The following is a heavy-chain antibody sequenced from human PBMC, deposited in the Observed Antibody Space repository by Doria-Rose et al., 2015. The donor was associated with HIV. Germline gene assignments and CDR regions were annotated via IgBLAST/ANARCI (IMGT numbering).Heavy chain of an antibody. CDR3: ARIKSSRWYHKYYFDF. CDR1: GVSLSSPGMG. Sequence: QVQLVQSGPVLVKPTETLTLTCTVSGVSLSSPGMGVSWIRQPPGKALEWLANIFSDDERSYQTSLKSRLTISRGTSKSQVVLTMTDMDPVDTATYYCARIKSSRWYHKYYFDFWGQGTLVIVS. CDR2: IFSDDER. J-gene: IGHJ4*02. V-gene: IGHV2-26*01. D-gene: IGHD6-13*01.